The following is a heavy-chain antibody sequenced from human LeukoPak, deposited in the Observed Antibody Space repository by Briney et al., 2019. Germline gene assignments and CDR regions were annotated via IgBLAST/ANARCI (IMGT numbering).Heavy chain of an antibody. J-gene: IGHJ4*02. D-gene: IGHD5-24*01. CDR1: GGSISSYY. V-gene: IGHV4-59*12. CDR2: IYYGGST. CDR3: ARGGGRWLQSCFDY. Sequence: SETLSLTCTVSGGSISSYYWSWIRQPPGKGLEWIGYIYYGGSTNYNPSLKSRVTISVDTSKNQFSLKLSSVTAADTAVYYCARGGGRWLQSCFDYWGQGTLVTVSS.